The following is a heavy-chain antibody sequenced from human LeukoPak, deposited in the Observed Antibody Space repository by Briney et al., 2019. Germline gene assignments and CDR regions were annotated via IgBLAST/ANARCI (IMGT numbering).Heavy chain of an antibody. CDR2: ISSSSSYI. V-gene: IGHV3-21*01. J-gene: IGHJ4*02. Sequence: GGSLRLSCAASGFTFSSYSMNWVRQAPGKGLEWVSSISSSSSYIYYADSVKGRFTISRDNAKNSLYLQMNSLRAEDTAVYYCAREVGGATTFDYWGQETLVTVSS. CDR1: GFTFSSYS. D-gene: IGHD1-26*01. CDR3: AREVGGATTFDY.